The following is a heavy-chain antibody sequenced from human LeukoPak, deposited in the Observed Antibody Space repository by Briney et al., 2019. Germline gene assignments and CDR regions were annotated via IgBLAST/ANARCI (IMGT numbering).Heavy chain of an antibody. Sequence: PSETLSLTCTVSGGSISSYYWSWIRQPPGKGPEWIGYIYYSGSTNYNPSLKSRVTISVDTSKNQFSLKLSSVTAADTAVYYCAALNGNWFDPWGQGTLVTVSS. J-gene: IGHJ5*02. D-gene: IGHD3-3*01. CDR3: AALNGNWFDP. CDR2: IYYSGST. V-gene: IGHV4-59*01. CDR1: GGSISSYY.